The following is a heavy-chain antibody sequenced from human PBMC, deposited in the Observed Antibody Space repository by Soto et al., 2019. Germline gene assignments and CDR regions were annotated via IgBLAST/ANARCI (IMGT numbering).Heavy chain of an antibody. CDR1: GGAFSDYY. D-gene: IGHD3-10*01. CDR3: ARQFIRMVDY. Sequence: PSDTRCLTFAVYGGAFSDYYWTGIRQPPGKGREWIGEINHRGRTNYNPSLKSRVTISVDTSKNQFSLKLSSVTAAATAVYYCARQFIRMVDYWGQGTLVTVSS. J-gene: IGHJ4*02. CDR2: INHRGRT. V-gene: IGHV4-34*01.